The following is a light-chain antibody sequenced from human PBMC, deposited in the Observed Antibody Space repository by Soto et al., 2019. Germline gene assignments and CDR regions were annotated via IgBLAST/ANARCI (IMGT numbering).Light chain of an antibody. CDR2: GAS. V-gene: IGKV3-20*01. CDR3: QQYAGSRT. Sequence: EIVLTQSPGTLSLSPGERATVSCRASQSVSSSYLAWYQQKPGQAPRLLIYGASSRATGVPDRFSGSGSGTDFTLTISTLEPEDFAVYYCQQYAGSRTFGQGTKVDIK. J-gene: IGKJ1*01. CDR1: QSVSSSY.